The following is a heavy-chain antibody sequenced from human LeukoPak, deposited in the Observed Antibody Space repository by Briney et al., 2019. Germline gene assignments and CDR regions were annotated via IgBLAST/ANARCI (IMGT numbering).Heavy chain of an antibody. CDR2: IYTSGST. Sequence: SQTLSLTCTVSGGSISSGSYYWSWIRQPAGKGLEWIGRIYTSGSTNYNPSLKSRVTVSVDTSKNQFSLKLSSVTAADTAVYYCARRYSNYFFDYWGQGTLVTVSS. D-gene: IGHD4-11*01. CDR3: ARRYSNYFFDY. J-gene: IGHJ4*02. CDR1: GGSISSGSYY. V-gene: IGHV4-61*02.